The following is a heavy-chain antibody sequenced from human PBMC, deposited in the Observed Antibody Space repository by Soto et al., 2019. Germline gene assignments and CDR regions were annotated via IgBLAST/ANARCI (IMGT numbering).Heavy chain of an antibody. Sequence: SVKVSCKASGGTFSSYTISWVRQAPGQGLEWMGRIIPILGIANYAQKFQGRVTITADKSTSTAYMELSSLRSEDTAVYYCAREREAPYYYDSSGSDALDIWGQGTMVTVSS. CDR2: IIPILGIA. J-gene: IGHJ3*02. CDR1: GGTFSSYT. CDR3: AREREAPYYYDSSGSDALDI. V-gene: IGHV1-69*04. D-gene: IGHD3-22*01.